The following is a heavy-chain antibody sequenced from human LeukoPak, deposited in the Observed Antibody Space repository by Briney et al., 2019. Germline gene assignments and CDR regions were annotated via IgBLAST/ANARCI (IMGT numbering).Heavy chain of an antibody. D-gene: IGHD3-22*01. CDR1: GFTFSRYW. J-gene: IGHJ3*02. V-gene: IGHV3-74*01. Sequence: GGSLRLSCAASGFTFSRYWMHWVRQAPGKGLVWVTRINSDGSTTHYADSVKGRFTISRDNSKNTLYLQMNSLRAEDTAVYYCASPRTYYYDSSGYLRRGDDAFDIWGQGTMVTVSS. CDR2: INSDGSTT. CDR3: ASPRTYYYDSSGYLRRGDDAFDI.